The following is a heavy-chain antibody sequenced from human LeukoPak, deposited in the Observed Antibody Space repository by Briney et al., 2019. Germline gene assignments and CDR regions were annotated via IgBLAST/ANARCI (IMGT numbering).Heavy chain of an antibody. Sequence: GGSLRLSCAASGFTFSDSAMNWVRQAPGKGLEWVSVVSDRGRSTDYADSVKGRFTISRDNSRNTLSLQMNSLRAEDTAVYYCARAAAAGTYGVDYWGQGTLVTVSS. CDR2: VSDRGRST. J-gene: IGHJ4*02. CDR1: GFTFSDSA. CDR3: ARAAAAGTYGVDY. V-gene: IGHV3-23*01. D-gene: IGHD6-13*01.